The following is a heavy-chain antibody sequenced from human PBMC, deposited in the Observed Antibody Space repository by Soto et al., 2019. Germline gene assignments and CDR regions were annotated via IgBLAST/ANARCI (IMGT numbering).Heavy chain of an antibody. CDR3: AKDLHIIKDQWFTPEWFDY. D-gene: IGHD3-22*01. Sequence: GGSLRLSCAASGFTFSSYGMHWVRQAPGKGLEWVAVISYDGSNKYYADSVKGRFTISRDNSKNTLYLQMNSLRAEDTAVYYCAKDLHIIKDQWFTPEWFDYWGQGTLVTVSS. CDR1: GFTFSSYG. V-gene: IGHV3-30*18. J-gene: IGHJ4*02. CDR2: ISYDGSNK.